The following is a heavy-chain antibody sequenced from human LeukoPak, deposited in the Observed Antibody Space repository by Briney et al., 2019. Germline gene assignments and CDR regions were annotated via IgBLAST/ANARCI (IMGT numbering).Heavy chain of an antibody. Sequence: SVKVSCKASGGTFSSYAISWVRQAPGQGLEWMGRIIPIFGTASYAQKFQGRVTITTDESTSTAYMELSSLRSEDTAVYCCARVFDYGDYVGWYFDLWGRGTLVTVSS. CDR1: GGTFSSYA. CDR2: IIPIFGTA. CDR3: ARVFDYGDYVGWYFDL. D-gene: IGHD4-17*01. J-gene: IGHJ2*01. V-gene: IGHV1-69*05.